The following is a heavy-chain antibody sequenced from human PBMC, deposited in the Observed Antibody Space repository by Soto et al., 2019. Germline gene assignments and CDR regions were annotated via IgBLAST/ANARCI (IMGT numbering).Heavy chain of an antibody. CDR3: VRVLWGIAVAGLLAY. CDR1: GYTFTSYG. V-gene: IGHV1-18*01. D-gene: IGHD6-19*01. Sequence: ASVKVSCKASGYTFTSYGISWVRQAPGQGLEWMGWISAYNGNTNYAQKLQGRVTMTTDTSTSTAYMELRSLRSDDTAVYYCVRVLWGIAVAGLLAYWGQGTLVTVSS. J-gene: IGHJ4*02. CDR2: ISAYNGNT.